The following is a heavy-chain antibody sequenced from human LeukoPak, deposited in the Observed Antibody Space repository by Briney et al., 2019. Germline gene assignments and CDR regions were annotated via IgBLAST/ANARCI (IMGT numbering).Heavy chain of an antibody. J-gene: IGHJ4*02. CDR2: IYSGDIT. Sequence: GGSLRLSCVVSGFTVSSKYMSWVRQAPGKGLEWVSVIYSGDITYYADSVKGRFTISRDNSKNTLYLQMNSLRAEDTAVYYCAKWSSWFNFDYWGRGTLVTVSS. D-gene: IGHD6-13*01. V-gene: IGHV3-66*01. CDR1: GFTVSSKY. CDR3: AKWSSWFNFDY.